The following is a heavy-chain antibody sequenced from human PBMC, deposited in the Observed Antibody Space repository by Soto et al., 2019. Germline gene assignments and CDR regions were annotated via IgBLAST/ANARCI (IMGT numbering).Heavy chain of an antibody. Sequence: GGALRLSCAASGFNFSNHWMHWVRQRPGEGLVWVSRITSDGKSKAYAESVKGRFAISRDNAKNTLYLQMNGLTAEDTAVYYCARESGDWPLNWFDPWGLGTLVTVSS. J-gene: IGHJ5*02. D-gene: IGHD2-21*02. CDR3: ARESGDWPLNWFDP. V-gene: IGHV3-74*01. CDR1: GFNFSNHW. CDR2: ITSDGKSK.